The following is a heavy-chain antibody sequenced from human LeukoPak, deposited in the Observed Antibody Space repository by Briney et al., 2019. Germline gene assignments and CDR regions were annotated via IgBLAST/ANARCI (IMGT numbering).Heavy chain of an antibody. CDR1: GFTFSDYG. D-gene: IGHD2-21*01. J-gene: IGHJ4*02. V-gene: IGHV3-33*08. CDR3: ARGPGGDSDY. CDR2: IWYDGSNK. Sequence: GGSLRLSCAVSGFTFSDYGMHWVRQAPGKGLEWVAVIWYDGSNKYYADSVKGRFTISRDNSKNTLYLQMNSLRAEDTAVYYCARGPGGDSDYWGQGTLVTVSS.